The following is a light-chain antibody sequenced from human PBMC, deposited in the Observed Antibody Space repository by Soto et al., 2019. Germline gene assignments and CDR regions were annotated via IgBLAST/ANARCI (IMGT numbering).Light chain of an antibody. Sequence: DIVMTQSPDSLAVSLGERATINCKSSQSVLYSSNNKNYLAWYQQKPGQPPKLLIYWASTRESGVPDRFSGSGSGTDFTLTISSLQAEDVAVYYCQQYSDTPRTFGPGTKVDIK. CDR2: WAS. V-gene: IGKV4-1*01. J-gene: IGKJ3*01. CDR3: QQYSDTPRT. CDR1: QSVLYSSNNKNY.